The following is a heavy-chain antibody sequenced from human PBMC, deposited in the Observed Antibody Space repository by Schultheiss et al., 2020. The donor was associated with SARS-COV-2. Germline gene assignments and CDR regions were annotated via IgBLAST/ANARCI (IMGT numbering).Heavy chain of an antibody. CDR2: MNPNSGNT. J-gene: IGHJ6*02. V-gene: IGHV1-8*02. CDR1: GYTFTGYY. CDR3: ARGGYCGGDCRYNYYYGMDV. D-gene: IGHD2-21*01. Sequence: ASVKVSCKASGYTFTGYYMHWVRQAPGQGLEWMGWMNPNSGNTGYAQKFQGRVTMTRNTSISTAYMELSSLRSEDTAVYYCARGGYCGGDCRYNYYYGMDVWGQGTTVTVSS.